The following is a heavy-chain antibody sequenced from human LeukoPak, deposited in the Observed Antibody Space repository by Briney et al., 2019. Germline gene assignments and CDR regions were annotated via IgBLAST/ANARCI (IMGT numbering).Heavy chain of an antibody. CDR3: ASLAAAASSGDDAFDI. CDR2: MYYSGST. J-gene: IGHJ3*02. Sequence: PSETLSLTCTLSGGSISSSSYYWGWIRQPPGKGLEWIGSMYYSGSTYYNPSPKSRVTISVDTSKNQFSLKLSSVTAADTAVYYCASLAAAASSGDDAFDIWGQGTMVTVSS. V-gene: IGHV4-39*01. D-gene: IGHD6-13*01. CDR1: GGSISSSSYY.